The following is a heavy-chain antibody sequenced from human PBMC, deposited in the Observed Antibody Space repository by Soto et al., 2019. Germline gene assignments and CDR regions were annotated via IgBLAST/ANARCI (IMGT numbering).Heavy chain of an antibody. CDR1: GYTFTSYY. CDR3: VRSTVSGAFDI. Sequence: QVRLVRSGAEVKKPGASVKVSCKASGYTFTSYYLHWVRQAPGQGLVWMGIMNPSDGSTSYTQKFQGRVTMTRDTSTSTVYMEMSSLRSEDTAVYYCVRSTVSGAFDIWGQGTMVTVSS. CDR2: MNPSDGST. V-gene: IGHV1-46*01. J-gene: IGHJ3*02. D-gene: IGHD2-2*01.